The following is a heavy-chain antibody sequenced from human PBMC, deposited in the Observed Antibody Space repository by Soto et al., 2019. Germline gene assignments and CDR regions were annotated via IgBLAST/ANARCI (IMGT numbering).Heavy chain of an antibody. CDR1: GFSLDSTAVG. J-gene: IGHJ4*02. D-gene: IGHD3-10*01. Sequence: QITLNESGPTLVKPMQTLTLTCNFSGFSLDSTAVGVGWLRQPPGKALECLALIYWDGDKRYNPSLTNRVIISQDTSKIPVLLTRTDMAPADTGIYFWVHFRLGSTFVRGVTFDYWGQGDLVTVSS. V-gene: IGHV2-5*02. CDR3: VHFRLGSTFVRGVTFDY. CDR2: IYWDGDK.